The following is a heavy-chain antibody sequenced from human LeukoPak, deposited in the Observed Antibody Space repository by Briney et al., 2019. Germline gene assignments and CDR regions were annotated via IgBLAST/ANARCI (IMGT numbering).Heavy chain of an antibody. CDR2: ISSSSSTI. Sequence: PGGSLRLSCAASGFTFSSYSMNWVRQAPGKGLEWVSYISSSSSTIYYADSVEGRFTISRDNAKNSLYLQMNSLRAEDTAVYYCARDAPLGLDVWGKGTTVTVSS. CDR1: GFTFSSYS. D-gene: IGHD6-6*01. CDR3: ARDAPLGLDV. J-gene: IGHJ6*04. V-gene: IGHV3-48*01.